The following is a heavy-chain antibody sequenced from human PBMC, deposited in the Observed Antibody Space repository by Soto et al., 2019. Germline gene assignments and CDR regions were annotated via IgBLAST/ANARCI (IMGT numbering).Heavy chain of an antibody. CDR3: ARDLKAKYYDFWSGYYGAVTFDY. CDR2: ISAYNGNT. V-gene: IGHV1-18*01. CDR1: GYTFTSYG. J-gene: IGHJ4*02. Sequence: QVQLVQSGAEVKKPGASVKVSCKASGYTFTSYGISWVRQAPGQGLEWMGWISAYNGNTNYARKLQGRVTMTTDTSTSTAYMELRSLRSDDTAVYYCARDLKAKYYDFWSGYYGAVTFDYWGQGTLVTVSS. D-gene: IGHD3-3*01.